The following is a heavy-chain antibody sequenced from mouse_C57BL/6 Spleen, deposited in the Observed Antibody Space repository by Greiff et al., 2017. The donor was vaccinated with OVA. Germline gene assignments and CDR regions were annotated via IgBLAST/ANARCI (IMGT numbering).Heavy chain of an antibody. CDR1: GFSLTSYG. CDR3: ARNYGSSYNYFDV. J-gene: IGHJ1*03. D-gene: IGHD1-1*01. V-gene: IGHV2-2*01. Sequence: VKLVESGPGLVQPSQSLSITCTVSGFSLTSYGVHWVRQSPGKGLEWLGVLWSGGSTDYNAAFISRLSISKDNSKSQVFFKMNSLQADDTAIYYCARNYGSSYNYFDVWGTGTTVTVSS. CDR2: LWSGGST.